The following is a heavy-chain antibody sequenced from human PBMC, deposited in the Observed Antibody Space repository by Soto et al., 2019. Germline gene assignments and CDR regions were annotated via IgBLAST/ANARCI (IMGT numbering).Heavy chain of an antibody. CDR1: GFTVSSNY. D-gene: IGHD2-2*01. Sequence: EVQLVESGGGLIQPGGSLRLSCAASGFTVSSNYMSWVRQAPGKGLEWVSVIYSGGSTYYADSVKGRFTISRDNSKNTLYLQMNSLRADDTAVYYCARERLGYCSSTSCPYYGMDVWGQGTTVTVSS. CDR3: ARERLGYCSSTSCPYYGMDV. CDR2: IYSGGST. V-gene: IGHV3-53*01. J-gene: IGHJ6*02.